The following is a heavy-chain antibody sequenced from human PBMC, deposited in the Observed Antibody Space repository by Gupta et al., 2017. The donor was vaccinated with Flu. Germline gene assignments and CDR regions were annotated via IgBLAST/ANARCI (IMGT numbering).Heavy chain of an antibody. D-gene: IGHD6-19*01. CDR2: ISSSSSYI. CDR1: GFTFSSYS. J-gene: IGHJ3*02. Sequence: EVKLVESGGGLVKPGGSLRLSCAASGFTFSSYSLNWVRQAQGKGLEWVSSISSSSSYIYYADSVKGRFTISRDNAKNSLYLQMNSLRAEDTAVYYCARDLEWLVRGHGDAFDIWGQGTMVTVSS. CDR3: ARDLEWLVRGHGDAFDI. V-gene: IGHV3-21*01.